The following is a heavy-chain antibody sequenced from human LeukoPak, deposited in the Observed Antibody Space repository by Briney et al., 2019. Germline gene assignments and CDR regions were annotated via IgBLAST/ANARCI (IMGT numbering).Heavy chain of an antibody. CDR1: GFTFSSYW. CDR3: AKPAISSRGWYYDY. CDR2: INSDWSST. D-gene: IGHD6-19*01. V-gene: IGHV3-74*01. J-gene: IGHJ4*02. Sequence: GGSLRLSCAASGFTFSSYWMHWVRQAPGKGLVWVSRINSDWSSTSYADSVKGRFTISRDNAKNTLYLQMNSLRAEDTAVYYCAKPAISSRGWYYDYWGQGTLVTVSS.